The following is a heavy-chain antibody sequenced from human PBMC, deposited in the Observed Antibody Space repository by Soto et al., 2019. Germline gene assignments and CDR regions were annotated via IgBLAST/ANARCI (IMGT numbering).Heavy chain of an antibody. D-gene: IGHD3-3*01. J-gene: IGHJ6*02. V-gene: IGHV1-69*13. CDR2: IIPIFGTA. CDR3: ARTLHYDFWSGPATHCGRYDDYYYGMDV. Sequence: SVKVSCKASGGTFSIYAISWVRQAPGQGLEWMGGIIPIFGTANYAQKFQGRVTITADESTSTAYMELSSLRSEDTAVYYCARTLHYDFWSGPATHCGRYDDYYYGMDVWGQGTSV. CDR1: GGTFSIYA.